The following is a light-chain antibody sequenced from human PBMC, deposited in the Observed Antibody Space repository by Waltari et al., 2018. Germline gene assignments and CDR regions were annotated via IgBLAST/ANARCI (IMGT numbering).Light chain of an antibody. V-gene: IGKV3-15*01. CDR2: DAS. CDR1: QSVSSN. CDR3: QQYNNWPPLT. J-gene: IGKJ4*01. Sequence: EIVLTQSPATLSLSPGERATLSCRASQSVSSNLAWYQQKPGQAPRLLIYDASTRDTGIPDRFSGSGSGTEFTLTISSLQSEDFAFYYCQQYNNWPPLTFGGGTKVEIK.